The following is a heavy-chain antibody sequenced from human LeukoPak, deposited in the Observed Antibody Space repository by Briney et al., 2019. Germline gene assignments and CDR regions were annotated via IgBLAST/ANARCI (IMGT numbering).Heavy chain of an antibody. J-gene: IGHJ6*03. Sequence: ASVKVSCKASGYTFTSYGISWVRQAPGQGLEWMRWMNPNSGNTGYAQKFQGRVTITRNTSISTAYMELSSLRSEDTAVYYCARVAPNFIAAHFHMDVWGKGTTVTVSS. D-gene: IGHD6-13*01. CDR3: ARVAPNFIAAHFHMDV. CDR1: GYTFTSYG. CDR2: MNPNSGNT. V-gene: IGHV1-8*03.